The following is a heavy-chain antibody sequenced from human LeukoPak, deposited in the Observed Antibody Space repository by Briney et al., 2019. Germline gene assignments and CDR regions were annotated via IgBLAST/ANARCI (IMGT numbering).Heavy chain of an antibody. D-gene: IGHD3-10*02. V-gene: IGHV4-34*01. CDR1: GGSFSGYY. J-gene: IGHJ5*02. CDR3: ARGQYVFGLGKYNWFDP. Sequence: SETLSLTCAVYGGSFSGYYWSWIRQPPGKGLEWIGEINHSGSTNYNPSLKSRVTISVDTSKNQFSLKLSSVTAADTAVYYCARGQYVFGLGKYNWFDPWGQGTLVTVSS. CDR2: INHSGST.